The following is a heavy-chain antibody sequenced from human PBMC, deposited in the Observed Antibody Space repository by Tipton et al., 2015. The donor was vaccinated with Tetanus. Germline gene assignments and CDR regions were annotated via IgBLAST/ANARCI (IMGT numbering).Heavy chain of an antibody. D-gene: IGHD1-1*01. Sequence: TLSLTCTVSGGSISSGAYYWSWIRQHPGKGLEWIGYIYYSGSTFYNPSLKSRVTISVDTSKNQFYLKLSSVTAADTAVYYCARTQPIGWYFDLWGRGTLLTVSS. CDR1: GGSISSGAYY. CDR2: IYYSGST. V-gene: IGHV4-31*03. CDR3: ARTQPIGWYFDL. J-gene: IGHJ2*01.